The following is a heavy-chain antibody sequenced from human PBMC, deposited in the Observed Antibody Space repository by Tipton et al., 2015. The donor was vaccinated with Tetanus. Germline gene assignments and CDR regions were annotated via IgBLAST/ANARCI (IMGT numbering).Heavy chain of an antibody. CDR1: GYTFTSYA. CDR2: INAGNGNT. Sequence: QLVQSGAEVKKPGASVKVSCKASGYTFTSYAMHWVRQAPGQRLEWMGWINAGNGNTKYSQKFQGRVTITRDTSASTAYMELSSLRSEDTAVYYCARVGTTTGTFDYWGQGPLVTVSS. CDR3: ARVGTTTGTFDY. J-gene: IGHJ4*02. V-gene: IGHV1-3*01. D-gene: IGHD1-7*01.